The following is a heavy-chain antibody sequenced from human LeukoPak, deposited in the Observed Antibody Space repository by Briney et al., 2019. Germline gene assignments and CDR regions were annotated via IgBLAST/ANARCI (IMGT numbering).Heavy chain of an antibody. CDR1: GGSISSYY. CDR2: IYYSGNT. J-gene: IGHJ4*02. V-gene: IGHV4-59*08. CDR3: ARLYGSGSFQYFDY. D-gene: IGHD3-10*01. Sequence: SETLSLTCTVSGGSISSYYWSWIRQPPGKGLEWIGYIYYSGNTNYNPSLKSRVTISVDTSKSQFSLRLSSVTAADTAIYYCARLYGSGSFQYFDYWGQGTLVTVSS.